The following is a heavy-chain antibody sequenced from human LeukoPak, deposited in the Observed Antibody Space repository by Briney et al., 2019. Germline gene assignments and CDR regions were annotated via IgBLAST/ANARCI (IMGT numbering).Heavy chain of an antibody. Sequence: GASVKVSCKASGGTFSSYAISWVRQAPGQGLEWMGRIIPILGIANYAQKFQGRVTMTTDTSTSTAYMELRSLRSDDTAVYYCARGFDYGDYYYYGMDVWGQGTTVTVSS. D-gene: IGHD4-17*01. CDR3: ARGFDYGDYYYYGMDV. J-gene: IGHJ6*02. V-gene: IGHV1-69*04. CDR1: GGTFSSYA. CDR2: IIPILGIA.